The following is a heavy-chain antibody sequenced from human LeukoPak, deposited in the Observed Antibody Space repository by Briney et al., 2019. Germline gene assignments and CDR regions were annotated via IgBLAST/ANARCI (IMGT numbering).Heavy chain of an antibody. J-gene: IGHJ4*02. Sequence: GGSLRLSCAASGFTFHDYAIHWVRQAPGKGLEWVSGISWNSGSIGYADSVKGRFTISRDNSKNSLYLQMNSLRTEDTALYYCAKDYCSGGSCYPACDYWGQGTLVTVSS. V-gene: IGHV3-9*01. CDR2: ISWNSGSI. D-gene: IGHD2-15*01. CDR1: GFTFHDYA. CDR3: AKDYCSGGSCYPACDY.